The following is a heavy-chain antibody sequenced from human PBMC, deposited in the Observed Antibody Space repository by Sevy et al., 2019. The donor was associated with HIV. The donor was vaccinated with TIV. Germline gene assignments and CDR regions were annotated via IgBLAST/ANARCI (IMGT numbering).Heavy chain of an antibody. J-gene: IGHJ4*02. D-gene: IGHD3-22*01. CDR1: GFTVSSNY. CDR3: GGAYYYDSSGSPGF. V-gene: IGHV3-53*01. CDR2: IYSGGST. Sequence: GGSLRLSCAASGFTVSSNYMSWVRQAPGKGLEWVSVIYSGGSTYYADCVKGRFTNSRDNSKNMLYLQMNSLGAEDTAVYYCGGAYYYDSSGSPGFWGQGTLVTVSS.